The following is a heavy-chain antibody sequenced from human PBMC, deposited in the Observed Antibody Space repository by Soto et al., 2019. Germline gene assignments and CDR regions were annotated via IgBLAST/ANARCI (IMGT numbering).Heavy chain of an antibody. Sequence: VESVTISCKVSGYSFTSYGIVWVLQMPGKGLEWMGIIYPGDSDTRYSPSFQGQVTISADKSISTAYLQWSSLKASDTAMYYCARHSMVRAVGRWFDPWGQGTLVTVSS. CDR3: ARHSMVRAVGRWFDP. J-gene: IGHJ5*02. V-gene: IGHV5-51*01. CDR2: IYPGDSDT. D-gene: IGHD3-10*01. CDR1: GYSFTSYG.